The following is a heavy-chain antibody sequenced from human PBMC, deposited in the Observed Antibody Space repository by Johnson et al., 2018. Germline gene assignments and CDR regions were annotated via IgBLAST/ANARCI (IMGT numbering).Heavy chain of an antibody. V-gene: IGHV3-48*02. CDR1: GFTFSSYS. D-gene: IGHD2-2*02. Sequence: VQLVESGGGLVQPGGSLRLSCAASGFTFSSYSMNWVRQAPGKGLEWVSYINSNSSTIYYADSVKGRFTISRDNAKNSLFIQMNSLRDEDTAVYYCAREPEYWRGTSCYTVYYGLDVWGQGSTVTVSS. J-gene: IGHJ6*02. CDR2: INSNSSTI. CDR3: AREPEYWRGTSCYTVYYGLDV.